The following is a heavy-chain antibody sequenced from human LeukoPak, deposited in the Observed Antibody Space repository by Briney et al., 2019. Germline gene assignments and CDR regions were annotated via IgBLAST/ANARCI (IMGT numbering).Heavy chain of an antibody. Sequence: PGGSLRLSCAASGFTFSSYWMSWVRQAPGKGLEWEANIKQDGSERYYVDSVKGRFTISRDNAKNSLYLQMNSLRAEDTYVYYCARGYCSGGHCYAFDFWGQGTLVTVSS. CDR3: ARGYCSGGHCYAFDF. CDR2: IKQDGSER. D-gene: IGHD2-15*01. V-gene: IGHV3-7*01. CDR1: GFTFSSYW. J-gene: IGHJ4*02.